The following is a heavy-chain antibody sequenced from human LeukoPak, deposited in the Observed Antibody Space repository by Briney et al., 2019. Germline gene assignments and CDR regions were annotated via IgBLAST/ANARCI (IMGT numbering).Heavy chain of an antibody. CDR3: ARWMVGDAFDI. Sequence: SETLSFTCAVYGGSFSGSYWNWIRQPPGKGLEWIGEINHSGSTTYNPSLKSRVTISVDTSKNQFSLKLSSVTAADTAVYYCARWMVGDAFDIWGQGTMVTVSS. CDR1: GGSFSGSY. CDR2: INHSGST. J-gene: IGHJ3*02. D-gene: IGHD3-10*01. V-gene: IGHV4-34*01.